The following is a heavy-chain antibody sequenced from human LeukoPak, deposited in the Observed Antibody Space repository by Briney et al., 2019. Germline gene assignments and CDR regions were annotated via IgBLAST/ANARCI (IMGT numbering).Heavy chain of an antibody. CDR2: ISDSGGST. CDR1: GITLSNYG. V-gene: IGHV3-23*01. J-gene: IGHJ4*02. Sequence: GGSLRFSCAVGGITLSNYGMSGVRQAPGKGLEWGAGISDSGGSTKYADSVRGRFTIARDNRKNTLYLPMPSLTAEDTAVYFCAKRAVVIRVILVGFHKEAYYFESWGQGALVTVSS. CDR3: AKRAVVIRVILVGFHKEAYYFES. D-gene: IGHD3/OR15-3a*01.